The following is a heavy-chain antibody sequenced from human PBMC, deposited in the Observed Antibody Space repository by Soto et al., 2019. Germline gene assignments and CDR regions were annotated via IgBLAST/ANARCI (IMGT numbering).Heavy chain of an antibody. D-gene: IGHD3-16*01. CDR2: ITPIFGTV. V-gene: IGHV1-69*06. CDR3: AREGDTREGRGVFFS. Sequence: SVKVSCKASGGTFSSYSFSWVRQAPGQGLEWMGGITPIFGTVHYAQNFRGRVTITADKSTSIVHMELSSLRSEDTAVFYCAREGDTREGRGVFFSWGQGTLVTVSS. CDR1: GGTFSSYS. J-gene: IGHJ5*02.